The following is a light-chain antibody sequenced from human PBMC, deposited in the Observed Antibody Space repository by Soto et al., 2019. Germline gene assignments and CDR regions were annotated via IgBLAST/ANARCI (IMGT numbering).Light chain of an antibody. V-gene: IGKV1-5*03. Sequence: IQMTQSPSTLSASVGDRVTITCRASQSISSWLAWYQQKPGRAPKLLIYKASSLESGVPSRLSGSGSGTEFTLTISSLQPDDFATYYCQQYNSQWTFGQGTKVDIK. CDR1: QSISSW. CDR3: QQYNSQWT. CDR2: KAS. J-gene: IGKJ1*01.